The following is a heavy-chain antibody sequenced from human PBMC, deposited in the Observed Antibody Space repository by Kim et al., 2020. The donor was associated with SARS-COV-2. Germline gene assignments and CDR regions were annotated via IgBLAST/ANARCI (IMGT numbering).Heavy chain of an antibody. CDR2: IYYSGST. D-gene: IGHD1-26*01. V-gene: IGHV4-39*01. Sequence: SETLSLTCTVSGDSISSSSYYWGWIRQPPGKGLEWIGSIYYSGSTYYNPSLKSRVTISVDTSKNQFSLRLSSVTAADTAVYYCARLGKTWGGVIDYWGQGTLVTVSS. CDR3: ARLGKTWGGVIDY. CDR1: GDSISSSSYY. J-gene: IGHJ4*02.